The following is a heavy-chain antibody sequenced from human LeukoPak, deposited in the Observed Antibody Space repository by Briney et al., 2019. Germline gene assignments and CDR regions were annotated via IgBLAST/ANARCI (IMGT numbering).Heavy chain of an antibody. CDR1: GFSLSNHY. V-gene: IGHV3-7*01. D-gene: IGHD2-2*01. Sequence: PGGSLRLSCTVSGFSLSNHYMWWICQGPRQGLEWVSNINEDRSNEWHLGSVKGRFSVSRDNARNSLYLQMNSLRVEDTDVYYCTRVIVVVPGDFDYFDFWGQGVLVTVSS. J-gene: IGHJ4*02. CDR3: TRVIVVVPGDFDYFDF. CDR2: INEDRSNE.